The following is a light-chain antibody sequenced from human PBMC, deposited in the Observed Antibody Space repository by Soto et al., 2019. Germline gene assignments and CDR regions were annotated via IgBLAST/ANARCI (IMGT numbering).Light chain of an antibody. J-gene: IGLJ7*01. Sequence: QSVLTQPASVSGSPGQSITISCTGTSSDVGSYNLVSWYQQHPTKAPKLMIYEVNKRPSGVSNRFSGSKSDNTASLTISGLQAEDDAEYYCCSYAGSSTLAVFGGGTQLTVL. CDR1: SSDVGSYNL. CDR3: CSYAGSSTLAV. CDR2: EVN. V-gene: IGLV2-23*02.